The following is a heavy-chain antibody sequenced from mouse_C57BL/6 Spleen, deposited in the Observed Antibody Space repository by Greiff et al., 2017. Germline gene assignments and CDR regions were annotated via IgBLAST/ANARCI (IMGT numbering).Heavy chain of an antibody. J-gene: IGHJ2*01. CDR1: GFTFSSYG. V-gene: IGHV5-6*01. Sequence: DVQLVESGGDLVKPGGSLKLSCAASGFTFSSYGMSWVRQTPEKRLEWVATISSGGSYTYYPDSVKGRFTISRDNAKNTMYLQMSSLKSDDTAMYYCARHVSLKYFDYWGQGTTLTVSS. CDR2: ISSGGSYT. CDR3: ARHVSLKYFDY.